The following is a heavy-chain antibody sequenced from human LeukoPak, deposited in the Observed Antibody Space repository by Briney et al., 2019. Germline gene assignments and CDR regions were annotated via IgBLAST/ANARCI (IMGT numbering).Heavy chain of an antibody. CDR2: IIPIFGRT. D-gene: IGHD3-10*02. CDR1: GGTFSSYA. V-gene: IGHV1-69*13. CDR3: ARGPSVSVLPYFYYYMDV. J-gene: IGHJ6*03. Sequence: GASVKVSCKASGGTFSSYAISWVRQAPGQGLEWMGGIIPIFGRTDHAQKFQGRVTITADESTSTAYMELSSLRSDDTAVYYCARGPSVSVLPYFYYYMDVWGKGTTVTVSS.